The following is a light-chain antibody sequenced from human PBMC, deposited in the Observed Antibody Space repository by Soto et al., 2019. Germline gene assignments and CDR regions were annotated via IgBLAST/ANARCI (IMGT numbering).Light chain of an antibody. V-gene: IGLV1-44*01. Sequence: QSVLTQPPSASGTPGQRVLISCSGSSSSIGSNTENWYQQLPGTAPKVLIYRSDQRPSGVPDRFSGSKSGTSASLAISGLQSDDEADYYCAAWDDSLNAVVFGGGTKLTVL. CDR3: AAWDDSLNAVV. CDR1: SSSIGSNT. J-gene: IGLJ2*01. CDR2: RSD.